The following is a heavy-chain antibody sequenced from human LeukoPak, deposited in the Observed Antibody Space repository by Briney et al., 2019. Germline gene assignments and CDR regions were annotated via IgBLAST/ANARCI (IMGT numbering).Heavy chain of an antibody. V-gene: IGHV4-34*01. D-gene: IGHD3-16*01. CDR1: GGSFSGYY. J-gene: IGHJ4*02. Sequence: PSETLSLTCAVYGGSFSGYYWSWIRQLPGKGLEWIGEINHSGSTNYNPSLKSRVTISVDTSKNQFSLKLSSVTAADTAVYYCARVIWGSYTKIFDYWGQGTLVTVSS. CDR3: ARVIWGSYTKIFDY. CDR2: INHSGST.